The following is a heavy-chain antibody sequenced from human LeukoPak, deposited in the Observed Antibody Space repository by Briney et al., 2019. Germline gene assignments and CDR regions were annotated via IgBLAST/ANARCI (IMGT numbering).Heavy chain of an antibody. CDR3: ARGPSIAARYDAFDI. V-gene: IGHV3-48*03. Sequence: QPGGSLGLSCAASGFTFGDYAMSWVRQAPGKGLEWVSYISSSGNTISYADSVKGRFTISRDNAKNSLYLQVISLRAEDTAVYYCARGPSIAARYDAFDIWGQGTMVTVSS. J-gene: IGHJ3*02. CDR1: GFTFGDYA. D-gene: IGHD6-6*01. CDR2: ISSSGNTI.